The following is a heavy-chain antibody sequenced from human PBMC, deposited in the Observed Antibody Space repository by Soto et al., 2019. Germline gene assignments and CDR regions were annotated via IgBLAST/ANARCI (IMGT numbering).Heavy chain of an antibody. D-gene: IGHD2-2*01. Sequence: GASVKVSCKASGGTFSSYAISWVRQAPGQGLEWMGGITPIFGTANYAQKFQGRVTITADKSTSTAYMELSSLRSEDTAVYYCASGGLNCSSTSCYLIFDPWGQGTLVTVSS. CDR2: ITPIFGTA. V-gene: IGHV1-69*06. J-gene: IGHJ5*02. CDR1: GGTFSSYA. CDR3: ASGGLNCSSTSCYLIFDP.